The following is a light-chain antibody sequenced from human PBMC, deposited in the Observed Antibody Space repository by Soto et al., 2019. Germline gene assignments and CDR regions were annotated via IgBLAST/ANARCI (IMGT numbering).Light chain of an antibody. V-gene: IGKV3-20*01. CDR3: QQYGSSRWT. CDR1: QRVSSSY. CDR2: VAS. J-gene: IGKJ1*01. Sequence: EIVLTQSPGTLSLSPGERATLSCRASQRVSSSYLAWYQQKPGQAPRLLIYVASSRATGIPDRFSGSGSGTDFTLTISRLEPEDFAVYYCQQYGSSRWTFGQGTKVEIK.